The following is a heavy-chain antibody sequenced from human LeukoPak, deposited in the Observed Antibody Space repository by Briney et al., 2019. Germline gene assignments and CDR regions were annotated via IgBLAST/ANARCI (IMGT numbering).Heavy chain of an antibody. V-gene: IGHV1-69*13. D-gene: IGHD1-26*01. CDR3: ARDRVGATGRDYFDY. J-gene: IGHJ4*02. CDR2: IIPIFGTA. CDR1: GGTFSSYA. Sequence: ASVKVSCKASGGTFSSYAISWVRQAPGQGLEWMGGIIPIFGTANYAQKFQGRVTITADESTSTAYMELSSLRSEDTAVYNCARDRVGATGRDYFDYWGQGTLVTVSS.